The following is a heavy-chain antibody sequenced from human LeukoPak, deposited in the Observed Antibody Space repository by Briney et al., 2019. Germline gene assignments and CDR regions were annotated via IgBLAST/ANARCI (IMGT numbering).Heavy chain of an antibody. CDR2: IKQDGSEK. CDR1: GFTFSSYA. CDR3: AREQQWPDPAFDI. J-gene: IGHJ3*02. V-gene: IGHV3-7*01. Sequence: PGGSLRLSCAASGFTFSSYAMSWVRQAPGKGLEWVANIKQDGSEKYYVDSVKGRFTISRDNAKNSLYLQMNSLRAEDTAVYYCAREQQWPDPAFDIWGQGTMVTVSS. D-gene: IGHD6-19*01.